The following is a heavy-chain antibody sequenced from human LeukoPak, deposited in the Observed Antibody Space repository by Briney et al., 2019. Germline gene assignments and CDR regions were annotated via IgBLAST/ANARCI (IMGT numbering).Heavy chain of an antibody. CDR1: GFTFSSYW. V-gene: IGHV3-7*01. CDR2: IKQDGSEK. J-gene: IGHJ4*02. CDR3: ARDRYYYASGSSFDY. Sequence: GGSLRLSCAASGFTFSSYWMSWVRQAPGKGLEWVANIKQDGSEKYYVDSVKGRFTISRDNAKNSLYLQMNSLRAEDTAVYYCARDRYYYASGSSFDYWGQGTLVTVSS. D-gene: IGHD3-10*01.